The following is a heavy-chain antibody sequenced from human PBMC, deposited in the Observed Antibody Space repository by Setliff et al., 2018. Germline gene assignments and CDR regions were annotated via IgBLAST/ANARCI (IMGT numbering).Heavy chain of an antibody. V-gene: IGHV4-34*01. CDR1: GGSFSDYH. Sequence: SETLSLTCAVYGGSFSDYHWSWIRQTPGKGLEWIGKINHSGSSTYNPSLKSRVTISLYTSKSQFSLTLSPVTAADTAVYYCARGGGFNSGSYQGGFYYMDVWGKGTTVTVSS. D-gene: IGHD6-19*01. CDR3: ARGGGFNSGSYQGGFYYMDV. J-gene: IGHJ6*03. CDR2: INHSGSS.